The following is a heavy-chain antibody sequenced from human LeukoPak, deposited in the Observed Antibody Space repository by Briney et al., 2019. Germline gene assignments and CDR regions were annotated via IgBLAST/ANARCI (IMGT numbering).Heavy chain of an antibody. D-gene: IGHD4-17*01. V-gene: IGHV4-59*01. J-gene: IGHJ3*02. CDR2: IYYSGST. CDR3: ARDRSPPSVYGDYADAFDI. Sequence: TSETLSLTCAVYGGSFSGYYWSWIRQPPGKGLEWIGYIYYSGSTNYNPSLKSRVTISVDTSKNQFSLKLSSVTAADTAVYYCARDRSPPSVYGDYADAFDIWGQGTMVTVSS. CDR1: GGSFSGYY.